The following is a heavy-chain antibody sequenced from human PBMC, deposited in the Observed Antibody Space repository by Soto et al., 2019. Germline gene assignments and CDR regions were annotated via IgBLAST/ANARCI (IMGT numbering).Heavy chain of an antibody. D-gene: IGHD2-21*02. CDR2: ISYDGSHK. V-gene: IGHV3-30*18. CDR3: AKEDGIVVVTATYYFDY. CDR1: GFTFSSYG. J-gene: IGHJ4*02. Sequence: HPGGSLRLSCAASGFTFSSYGMHWVRQAPGKGLEWVAVISYDGSHKSYADSVKGRFTISRDNSKNTLYLQMNSLRAEDTAVYYCAKEDGIVVVTATYYFDYWGQGALVTVSS.